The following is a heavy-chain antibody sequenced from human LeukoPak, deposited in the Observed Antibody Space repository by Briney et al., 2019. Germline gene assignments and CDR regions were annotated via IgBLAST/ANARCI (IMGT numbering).Heavy chain of an antibody. CDR3: ARGQAAMVLYFDY. CDR2: ISGSGGST. D-gene: IGHD5-18*01. V-gene: IGHV3-23*01. J-gene: IGHJ4*02. Sequence: GGSLRLSCAASGFTFSSYAMSWVRQAPGKGLEWVSAISGSGGSTYYADSVKGRFTISRDNSKNTLYLQMNSLRAEDTAVYYCARGQAAMVLYFDYWGQGTLVTVSS. CDR1: GFTFSSYA.